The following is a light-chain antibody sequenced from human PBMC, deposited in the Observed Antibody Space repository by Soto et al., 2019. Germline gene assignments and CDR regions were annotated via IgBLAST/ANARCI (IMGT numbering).Light chain of an antibody. CDR3: QDYGTSVWT. V-gene: IGKV3-20*01. CDR2: GAS. CDR1: QSVSSSR. J-gene: IGKJ1*01. Sequence: EIVLTQSPGTLSLSPGERASLSCRASQSVSSSRLAWYQQKPGQAPRLLISGASTRATGIPDRFSGSGSGTDFSLTISRLEPEHFAVYYCQDYGTSVWTFGQGTKVEIK.